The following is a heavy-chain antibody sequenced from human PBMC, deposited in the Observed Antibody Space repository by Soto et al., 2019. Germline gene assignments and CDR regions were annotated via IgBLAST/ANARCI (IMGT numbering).Heavy chain of an antibody. J-gene: IGHJ4*02. CDR2: IFSTGTT. Sequence: QVQLQESGPGLVKPSDTLSLTCGVSGSSISSSHWWGWIRQPPGKGLEWIGYIFSTGTTSYNPSLKSRVTMSVDTSNNQFSPRLNSVTAVDTAVYYCASKPNSLYYFDFWGQGTLVTVSS. CDR1: GSSISSSHW. V-gene: IGHV4-28*01. D-gene: IGHD5-18*01. CDR3: ASKPNSLYYFDF.